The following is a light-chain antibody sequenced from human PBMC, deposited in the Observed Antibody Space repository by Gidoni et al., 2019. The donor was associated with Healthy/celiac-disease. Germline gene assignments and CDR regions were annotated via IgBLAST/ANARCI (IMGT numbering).Light chain of an antibody. CDR3: QHSCSTPT. J-gene: IGKJ1*01. V-gene: IGKV1-39*01. CDR2: AAC. Sequence: DIQMTQSPSSLSPSGGDRVTITGRASQSISSYLNWYQQKPGKAPKLLIYAACRLHSGVPSRFSSSGCRADFTLTISSLQPEDFATYYYQHSCSTPTFGQGTKVEIK. CDR1: QSISSY.